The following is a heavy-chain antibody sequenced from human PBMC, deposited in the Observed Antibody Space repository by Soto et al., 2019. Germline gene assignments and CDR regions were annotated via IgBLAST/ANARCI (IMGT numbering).Heavy chain of an antibody. D-gene: IGHD3-10*02. CDR1: GFTFDDSA. CDR2: ISCNSGRR. CDR3: TKARLWGVEGYNSYYVNAMDV. J-gene: IGHJ6*02. V-gene: IGHV3-9*01. Sequence: EMQLVEAGGGLVQPGMSLRLSCAASGFTFDDSAMYWVRQVPGKGLEWVSGISCNSGRRGYADSVKGQFTISRDNAKNSLYLQMNSLRPEDTALYYCTKARLWGVEGYNSYYVNAMDVWGQGTTVTVS.